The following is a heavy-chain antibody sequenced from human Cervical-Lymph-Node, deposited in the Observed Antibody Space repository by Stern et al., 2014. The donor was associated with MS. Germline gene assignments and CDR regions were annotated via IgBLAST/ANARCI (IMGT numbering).Heavy chain of an antibody. V-gene: IGHV3-7*01. CDR3: ARDSEAFSSGWHY. Sequence: EVQLEESGGGLAQPGGSLRLSCAASGFIFSDYWMSWVRQAPGKGLQWVGNIKEDGGATHYVDSVRGRFTIYRDNTRNSLYLEMRSLRAEDTAVYYCARDSEAFSSGWHYWGQGVLVTVSS. D-gene: IGHD6-19*01. CDR1: GFIFSDYW. CDR2: IKEDGGAT. J-gene: IGHJ4*02.